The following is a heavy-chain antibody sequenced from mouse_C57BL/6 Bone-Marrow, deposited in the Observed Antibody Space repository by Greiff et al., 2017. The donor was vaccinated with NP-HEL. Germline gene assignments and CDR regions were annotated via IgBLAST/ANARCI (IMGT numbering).Heavy chain of an antibody. V-gene: IGHV1-82*01. J-gene: IGHJ2*01. CDR3: ARDYGSSY. Sequence: QVQLKQSGPELVKPGASVKISCKASGYAFSSSWMNWVKQRTGQGLEWIGRIYPGDGDTNYNGKFKGQATLTADKSSSTAYIQHSSLTSEDSAVCFYARDYGSSYWGQGTTLTVSS. CDR2: IYPGDGDT. D-gene: IGHD1-1*01. CDR1: GYAFSSSW.